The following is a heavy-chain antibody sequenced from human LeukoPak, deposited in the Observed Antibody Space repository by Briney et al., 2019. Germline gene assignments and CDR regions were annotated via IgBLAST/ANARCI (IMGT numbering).Heavy chain of an antibody. J-gene: IGHJ6*02. CDR3: ATGPIASYSSSWYGMDV. D-gene: IGHD6-13*01. Sequence: ASVKVSCKVSGYTLTELSMHWVRQAPGKGLEWMGGFDPEDGETICAQKFQGRVTMTKDTSTDTAYMELSSLRSEDTAVYYCATGPIASYSSSWYGMDVWGQGTTVTVSS. CDR2: FDPEDGET. V-gene: IGHV1-24*01. CDR1: GYTLTELS.